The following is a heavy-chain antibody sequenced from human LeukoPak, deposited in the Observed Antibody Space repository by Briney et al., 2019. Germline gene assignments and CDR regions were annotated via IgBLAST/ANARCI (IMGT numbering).Heavy chain of an antibody. J-gene: IGHJ4*02. Sequence: PGGSLRLSCAASGFTFSSYEMNWVRQAPGKGLEWVSYISSSGSTIYYADSVKGRFTISRDNAKNSLYLQMNSLRAEDTALYHCARGGGVWFGELPFDYWGQGTLVTVSS. V-gene: IGHV3-48*03. CDR3: ARGGGVWFGELPFDY. CDR1: GFTFSSYE. CDR2: ISSSGSTI. D-gene: IGHD3-10*01.